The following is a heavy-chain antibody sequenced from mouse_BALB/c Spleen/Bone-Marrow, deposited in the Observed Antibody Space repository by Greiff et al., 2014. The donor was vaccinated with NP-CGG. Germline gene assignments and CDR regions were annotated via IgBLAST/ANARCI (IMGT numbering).Heavy chain of an antibody. CDR2: IDPANGNT. CDR3: ANYYYGYYFDS. CDR1: GFNIKDTY. V-gene: IGHV14-3*02. Sequence: VQLQQSGAELVKPGASVKLSCTASGFNIKDTYMHWVKQRPEQGLEWIGRIDPANGNTKYDPKFQGKATITADTSSNTAYLQLSSLTSGDTAVYYCANYYYGYYFDSWGQGTTLTVSS. J-gene: IGHJ2*01. D-gene: IGHD1-1*01.